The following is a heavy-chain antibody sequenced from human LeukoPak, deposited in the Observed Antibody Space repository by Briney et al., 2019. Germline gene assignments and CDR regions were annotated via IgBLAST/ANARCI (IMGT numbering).Heavy chain of an antibody. V-gene: IGHV4-59*08. Sequence: SETLSLTCTVSGGSISSYYWSWIRQPPGKGLEWIGYIYYSGSTNYNPSLKSRVTISVDTSKNQLSLKLSSVTAADTAVYYCVSQGVGGLFDYWGQGTLVTVSS. CDR2: IYYSGST. CDR3: VSQGVGGLFDY. J-gene: IGHJ4*02. CDR1: GGSISSYY. D-gene: IGHD3-10*01.